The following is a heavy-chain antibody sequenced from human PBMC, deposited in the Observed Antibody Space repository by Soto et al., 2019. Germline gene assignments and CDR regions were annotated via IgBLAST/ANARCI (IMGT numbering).Heavy chain of an antibody. CDR1: GYSFTSYW. J-gene: IGHJ6*03. CDR2: IYPGDSDT. V-gene: IGHV5-51*03. CDR3: ARVRGPRGAYYYYYMDV. D-gene: IGHD3-10*01. Sequence: EVQLVPSGAEVKKPGESLKISCKGSGYSFTSYWIGWVRQMPGKGLEWMGIIYPGDSDTRYSPSFQGQVTISADKSISTAYLQWSSLKASDTAMYYCARVRGPRGAYYYYYMDVWGKGTTVTVSS.